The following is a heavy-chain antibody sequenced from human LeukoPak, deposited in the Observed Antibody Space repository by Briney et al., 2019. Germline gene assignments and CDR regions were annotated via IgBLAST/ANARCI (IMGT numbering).Heavy chain of an antibody. CDR2: ISYDGSNK. V-gene: IGHV3-30-3*01. CDR3: AREACPYRLCYYDSSGYSLNYYLDY. Sequence: GGSLRLSCAASGFTFSSYAMHWVRQAPGKGLEWVAVISYDGSNKYYADSVKGRFTISRDNSKNTLYLQMNSLRAEDTAVYYCAREACPYRLCYYDSSGYSLNYYLDYWGQGTLVTVSS. J-gene: IGHJ4*02. D-gene: IGHD3-22*01. CDR1: GFTFSSYA.